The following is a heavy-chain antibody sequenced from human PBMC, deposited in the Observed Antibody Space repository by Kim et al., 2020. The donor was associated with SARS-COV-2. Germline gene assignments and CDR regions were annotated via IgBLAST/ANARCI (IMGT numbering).Heavy chain of an antibody. CDR2: ISYDGSNK. CDR3: AREITMVRGALYYYYGMDV. J-gene: IGHJ6*02. D-gene: IGHD3-10*01. CDR1: GFTFSSYG. Sequence: GGSLRLSCAASGFTFSSYGMHWVRQAPGKGLEWVAVISYDGSNKYYADSVKGRFTISRDNSKNTLYLQMNSLRAEDTAVYYCAREITMVRGALYYYYGMDVWGQGTTVTVSS. V-gene: IGHV3-33*05.